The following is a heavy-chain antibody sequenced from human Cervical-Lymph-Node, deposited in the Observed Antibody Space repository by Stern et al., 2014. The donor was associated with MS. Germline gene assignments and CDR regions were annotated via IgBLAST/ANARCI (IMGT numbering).Heavy chain of an antibody. CDR2: IKQDGSEK. Sequence: VQLMQSGGGLVQPGGSLRLSCAASGFTFSSYWMSWVRQAPGKGLEWVANIKQDGSEKYYVDSVKGRFTISRDNAKNSLYLQMNSLRAEDTAVYYCARVVAAEYENWFDPWGQGTLVTVSS. V-gene: IGHV3-7*01. CDR3: ARVVAAEYENWFDP. J-gene: IGHJ5*02. D-gene: IGHD6-13*01. CDR1: GFTFSSYW.